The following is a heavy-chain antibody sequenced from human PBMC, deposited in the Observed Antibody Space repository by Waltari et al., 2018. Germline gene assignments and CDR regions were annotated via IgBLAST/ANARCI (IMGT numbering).Heavy chain of an antibody. D-gene: IGHD4-17*01. Sequence: QVQLQQWGAGLLKPSETLSLTCAVYGGSFSGYYWSWIRQPPGKGLEWIGEINHSGSTNSTPSLKSRVTISVDTPKNQFSLKLSSVTAADTAVYYCARGSGGTVTTFRYFDLWGRGTLVTVSS. CDR3: ARGSGGTVTTFRYFDL. J-gene: IGHJ2*01. V-gene: IGHV4-34*01. CDR2: INHSGST. CDR1: GGSFSGYY.